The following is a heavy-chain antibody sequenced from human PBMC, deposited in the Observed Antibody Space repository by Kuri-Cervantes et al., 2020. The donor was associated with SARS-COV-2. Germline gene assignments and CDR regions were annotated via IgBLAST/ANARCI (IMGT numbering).Heavy chain of an antibody. CDR1: GFAFDDYA. J-gene: IGHJ3*02. CDR3: ARDYLGWDDLDAFDI. CDR2: ISWNSGSI. V-gene: IGHV3-9*01. D-gene: IGHD3-3*01. Sequence: GGSLRLSCAASGFAFDDYAMHWVRQAPGKGLEWVSGISWNSGSIGYADSVKGRFTISRDNAKSSLYLQMNSLRAEDTAVYYCARDYLGWDDLDAFDIWGQGTMVTVSS.